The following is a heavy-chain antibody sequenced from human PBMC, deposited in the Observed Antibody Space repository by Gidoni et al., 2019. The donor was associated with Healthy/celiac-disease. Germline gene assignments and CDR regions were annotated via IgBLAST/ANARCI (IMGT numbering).Heavy chain of an antibody. Sequence: EVQLLESGGGLVQPGGSLRLSCAASVFTFSIFAMSWGRQAPGKGLEWVSGISGSSGSTYDADAVKGRFTISRDNSKNTLYLQMNSLRAEDTAVYYCAKFSSPPGCSGGSCPAYYFDYWGQGTLVTVSS. CDR2: ISGSSGST. CDR1: VFTFSIFA. J-gene: IGHJ4*02. V-gene: IGHV3-23*01. CDR3: AKFSSPPGCSGGSCPAYYFDY. D-gene: IGHD2-15*01.